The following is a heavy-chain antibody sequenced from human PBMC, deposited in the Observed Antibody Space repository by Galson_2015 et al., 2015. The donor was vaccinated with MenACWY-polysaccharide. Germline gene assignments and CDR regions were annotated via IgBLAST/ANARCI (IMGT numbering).Heavy chain of an antibody. D-gene: IGHD6-19*01. J-gene: IGHJ4*02. V-gene: IGHV3-33*01. CDR3: AREAVSTTSYLDF. Sequence: SLRLSCTASSFRFSNYGIPWVRQAPGKGLEWVGWICAYGNHKYYAESVKGRFTITRDNSKNTVYLHMKSLSAEDTAVYNCAREAVSTTSYLDFWGQGTPVTVAS. CDR2: ICAYGNHK. CDR1: SFRFSNYG.